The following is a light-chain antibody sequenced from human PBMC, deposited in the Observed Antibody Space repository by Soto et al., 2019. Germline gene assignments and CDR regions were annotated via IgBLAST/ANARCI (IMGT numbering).Light chain of an antibody. Sequence: DIVMAQSPDSLAVSLGERATLSCRASQSVSSNLAWYQQKPGQAPRLLIYGASSRATGIPDRFSGSGSGTDFTLTISRLEPEDFAVYYCQQYGSSPEITFGQGTRLEIK. J-gene: IGKJ5*01. V-gene: IGKV3-20*01. CDR1: QSVSSN. CDR3: QQYGSSPEIT. CDR2: GAS.